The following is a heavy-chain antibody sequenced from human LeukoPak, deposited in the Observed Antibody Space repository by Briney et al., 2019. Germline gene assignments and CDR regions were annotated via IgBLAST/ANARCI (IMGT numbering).Heavy chain of an antibody. CDR3: ARDLEYYDYVWGSYAFDI. CDR2: IISSGSSI. D-gene: IGHD3-16*01. J-gene: IGHJ3*02. Sequence: GGSLRLSCAASGVPFISDEMNGVRQAPGKGREWGSYIISSGSSISYADSVTGRFTISRENGKKSLYLQMNSFRAEDTAVYYCARDLEYYDYVWGSYAFDIWGQGTMVTVSS. V-gene: IGHV3-48*03. CDR1: GVPFISDE.